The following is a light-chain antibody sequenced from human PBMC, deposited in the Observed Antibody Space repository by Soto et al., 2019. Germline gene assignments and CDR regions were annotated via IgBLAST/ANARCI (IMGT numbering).Light chain of an antibody. Sequence: IVMTQSPDSLAVSLGERATINCKSSQSVLYSLDNRNYLAWYQQKPGQPPKLLIYWASTRESGVPDRFSGSGSGTDFTLTISSLQAEDVAVYYCHQYHTSPDTFGQGTKLEIK. J-gene: IGKJ2*01. CDR2: WAS. CDR3: HQYHTSPDT. V-gene: IGKV4-1*01. CDR1: QSVLYSLDNRNY.